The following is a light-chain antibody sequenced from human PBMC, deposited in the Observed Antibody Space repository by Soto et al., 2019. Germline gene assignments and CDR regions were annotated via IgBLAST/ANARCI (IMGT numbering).Light chain of an antibody. J-gene: IGKJ2*01. CDR2: AAS. V-gene: IGKV1-39*01. Sequence: DIQMTQSPSSLSASVGDRVTITCRASQSSSSYLNWYQQKPGKAPKLLIYAASSLQSGVPSRFSGSGSGTDVTLTISSLQPEDFATYYCQQSYSTPPTFGQGTKLEIK. CDR3: QQSYSTPPT. CDR1: QSSSSY.